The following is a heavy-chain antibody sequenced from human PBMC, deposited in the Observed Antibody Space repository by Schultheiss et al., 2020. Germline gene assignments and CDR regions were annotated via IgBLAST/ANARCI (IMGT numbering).Heavy chain of an antibody. D-gene: IGHD6-19*01. CDR1: GFTFDDYA. J-gene: IGHJ4*02. V-gene: IGHV3-23*01. CDR2: ISGSDGST. CDR3: ARSARGWYLHFDY. Sequence: GGSLRLSCVASGFTFDDYAMHWVRQAPGKGLEWVSTISGSDGSTYYADSVKGRFTISRHNSKNTLYLQMNSLRAEDTAVYYCARSARGWYLHFDYWGQGTLVTVSS.